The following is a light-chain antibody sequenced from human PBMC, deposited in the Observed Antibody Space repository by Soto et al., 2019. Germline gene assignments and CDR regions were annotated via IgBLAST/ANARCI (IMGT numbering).Light chain of an antibody. Sequence: DIQMTQSPSSLSASVGDRLTITCRASQTIGIYLNWYQHKPGRAPKLLIYAASSLQSGVPSRFSGSGSGTDFTLTISSLQPEDFATYHCQQLQRTPFTFGPGTTVDV. CDR3: QQLQRTPFT. V-gene: IGKV1-39*01. CDR2: AAS. CDR1: QTIGIY. J-gene: IGKJ3*01.